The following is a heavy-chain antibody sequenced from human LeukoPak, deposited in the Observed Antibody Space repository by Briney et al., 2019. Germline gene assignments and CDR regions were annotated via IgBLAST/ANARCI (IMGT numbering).Heavy chain of an antibody. CDR3: ATVGYYGDYALALDH. D-gene: IGHD4-17*01. CDR2: LYRDGTT. V-gene: IGHV3-53*01. Sequence: GGSLRLSCVASGFDVSSNYMSWVRQAPGKGLDWVSLLYRDGTTYYAESVKGRFTISRDSSKSTLYLQMNGPTVEDTALYYCATVGYYGDYALALDHWGQGTLVSVSS. J-gene: IGHJ4*02. CDR1: GFDVSSNY.